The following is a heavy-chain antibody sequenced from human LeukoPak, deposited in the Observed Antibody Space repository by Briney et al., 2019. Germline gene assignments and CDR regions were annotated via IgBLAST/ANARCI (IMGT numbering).Heavy chain of an antibody. CDR1: GFTFSSYA. Sequence: PGGSLRLSCAASGFTFSSYAMSWVRQAPGKGLEWVSAISGSGGSTYYADSVKGRFTISRDNSKNTLYLQMNSLRAEDTAVYYCAKQLSSLWIGELLNWGQGTLVTVSS. CDR2: ISGSGGST. CDR3: AKQLSSLWIGELLN. J-gene: IGHJ4*02. D-gene: IGHD3-10*01. V-gene: IGHV3-23*01.